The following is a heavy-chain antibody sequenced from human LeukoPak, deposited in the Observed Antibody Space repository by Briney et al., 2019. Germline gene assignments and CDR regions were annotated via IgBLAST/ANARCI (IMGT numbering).Heavy chain of an antibody. D-gene: IGHD3-10*01. CDR2: INHSGST. V-gene: IGHV4-34*01. CDR3: AREGLGGITMVRGVPRTNWFDP. Sequence: SETLSLTCAVYGGSFSGYYWSWIRQPPGKGLEWIGEINHSGSTNYNPSLKSRVTISVDTSKNQFSLKLSSVTAADTAVYYCAREGLGGITMVRGVPRTNWFDPWGQGTLVTVSS. J-gene: IGHJ5*02. CDR1: GGSFSGYY.